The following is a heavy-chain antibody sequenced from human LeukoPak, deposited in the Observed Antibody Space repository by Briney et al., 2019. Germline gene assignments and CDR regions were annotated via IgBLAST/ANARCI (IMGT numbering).Heavy chain of an antibody. CDR1: GGSISSYY. D-gene: IGHD3-3*01. Sequence: SETLSLTCTVSGGSISSYYWSWIRQPPGKGLEWIGYIYYSGSTNYNPSLKSRVTISVDTSKNQFSLKLSSVTAADTAVYYCARARGAYYIDYWGRGTLVTVSS. CDR2: IYYSGST. V-gene: IGHV4-59*01. CDR3: ARARGAYYIDY. J-gene: IGHJ4*02.